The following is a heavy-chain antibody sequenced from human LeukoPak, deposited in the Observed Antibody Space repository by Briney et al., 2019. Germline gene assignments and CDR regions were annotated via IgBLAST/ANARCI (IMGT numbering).Heavy chain of an antibody. CDR2: IRSKAYGGTT. CDR3: TRGGGVPATTQSPYQGAEHAFDI. Sequence: GGSLRLSCTASGFTFGDYAMSWFRQAPGKGLEWVGFIRSKAYGGTTEYAASVKGRFTISRDDSKSIAYLQMNSLKTEDTAVYYCTRGGGVPATTQSPYQGAEHAFDIWGQGTMVTVSS. J-gene: IGHJ3*02. CDR1: GFTFGDYA. V-gene: IGHV3-49*03. D-gene: IGHD2-2*01.